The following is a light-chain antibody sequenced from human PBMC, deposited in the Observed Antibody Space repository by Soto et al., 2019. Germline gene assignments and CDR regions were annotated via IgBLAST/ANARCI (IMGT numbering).Light chain of an antibody. Sequence: QSALTQPASVSGSPGQSITISCAGTSSDVGRYNYVSWYQHHPGKAPKLIIFEVSLRPSGVSSRFSGSKSGYTASLTISGLQAEDEDDDYCSSYTTVSAPYVFGNGTKLTVL. CDR2: EVS. CDR3: SSYTTVSAPYV. J-gene: IGLJ1*01. V-gene: IGLV2-14*01. CDR1: SSDVGRYNY.